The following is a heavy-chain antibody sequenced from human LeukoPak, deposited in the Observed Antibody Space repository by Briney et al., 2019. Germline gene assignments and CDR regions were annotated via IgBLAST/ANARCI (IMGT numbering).Heavy chain of an antibody. J-gene: IGHJ4*02. D-gene: IGHD3-22*01. CDR2: IREDGTEK. V-gene: IGHV3-7*01. CDR1: GFTFSGAW. Sequence: GGSLRLSCTASGFTFSGAWMTWVRQAPGKGLEWVANIREDGTEKNYVDSVKGRFTISRDNAKNSLFLQMSNLRAEDTAVYYCARDLYYDSRAYYFDYWGQGILVTVSS. CDR3: ARDLYYDSRAYYFDY.